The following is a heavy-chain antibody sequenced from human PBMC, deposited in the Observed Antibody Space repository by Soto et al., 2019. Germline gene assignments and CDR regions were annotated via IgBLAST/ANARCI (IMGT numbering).Heavy chain of an antibody. J-gene: IGHJ5*02. D-gene: IGHD3-22*01. CDR3: AKDRLVSYYDSSGYYFFRWFDP. CDR1: GFTFSSYA. CDR2: ISGSGGST. Sequence: PGGSLRLSCAASGFTFSSYAMSRVRQAPGKGLEWVSAISGSGGSTYYADSVKGRFTISRDNSKNTLYLQMNSLRAEDTAVYYCAKDRLVSYYDSSGYYFFRWFDPWGQGTLVTVSS. V-gene: IGHV3-23*01.